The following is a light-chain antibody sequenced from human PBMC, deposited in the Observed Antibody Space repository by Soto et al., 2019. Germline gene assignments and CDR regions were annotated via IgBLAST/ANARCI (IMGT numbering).Light chain of an antibody. CDR2: YDD. V-gene: IGLV1-36*01. J-gene: IGLJ2*01. CDR1: RSNIGNNA. CDR3: ASWDDSRNVVV. Sequence: QSVLTQPPSVSEAPRQRVTISCSGSRSNIGNNAVNWYQQFPGKAPKLLIYYDDLLSSGVSDRFSGSKSGTSASLAISGLQSEDEADYYCASWDDSRNVVVFGGGTKLTVL.